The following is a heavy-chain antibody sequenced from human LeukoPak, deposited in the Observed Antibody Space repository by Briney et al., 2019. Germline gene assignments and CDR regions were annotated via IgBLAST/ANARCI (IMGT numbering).Heavy chain of an antibody. CDR3: VRDNTGGRYQVVSAYFHYYYGMDA. CDR2: IRQDGSEK. CDR1: GFTFSSAW. V-gene: IGHV3-7*03. D-gene: IGHD2-2*01. Sequence: GGSLRLSCVASGFTFSSAWMHWVRQAPGKGLEWVANIRQDGSEKYYVDSVKGRFTISRDNAKSSLFLQMNSLRVEDTAVFYCVRDNTGGRYQVVSAYFHYYYGMDAWGPGTTVTVSS. J-gene: IGHJ6*02.